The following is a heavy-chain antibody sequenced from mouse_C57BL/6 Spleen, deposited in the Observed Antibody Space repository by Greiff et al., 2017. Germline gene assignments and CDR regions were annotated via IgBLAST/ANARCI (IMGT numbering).Heavy chain of an antibody. CDR1: GFTFSDYY. Sequence: EVQRVESEGGLVQPGSSMKLSCTASGFTFSDYYMAWVRQVPEKGLEWVANINYDGSSTYYLDSLKSRFIISRDNAKNILYLQMSSLKSEDTATYYCARGYDYEHFDVWGTGTTVTVSS. CDR2: INYDGSST. J-gene: IGHJ1*03. CDR3: ARGYDYEHFDV. V-gene: IGHV5-16*01. D-gene: IGHD2-4*01.